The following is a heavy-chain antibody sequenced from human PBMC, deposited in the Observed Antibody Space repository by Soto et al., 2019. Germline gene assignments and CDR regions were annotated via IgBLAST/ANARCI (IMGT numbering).Heavy chain of an antibody. D-gene: IGHD1-1*01. CDR2: IYHSGST. J-gene: IGHJ3*02. Sequence: PLETLSLTCAFSGGSISSGGYSWSWIRQPPGKGLEWIGYIYHSGSTYYNPSLKSRVTISVDTSKNQFSLKLSSVTAADTAVYYCARVGSGNDAFDIWGQGTMVTVSS. CDR1: GGSISSGGYS. V-gene: IGHV4-30-2*01. CDR3: ARVGSGNDAFDI.